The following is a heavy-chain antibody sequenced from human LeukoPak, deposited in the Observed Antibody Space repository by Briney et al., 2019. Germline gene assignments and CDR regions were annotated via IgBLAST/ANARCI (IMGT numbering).Heavy chain of an antibody. V-gene: IGHV1-69*13. CDR2: IIPIFGTA. J-gene: IGHJ5*02. CDR1: GGTFSSYA. CDR3: ARGGNYYDSSGYYYELGWFDP. Sequence: ASVKVSCKASGGTFSSYAISWVRQAPGQGLEWMGGIIPIFGTANYAQKFQGRVTITADESTSTAYMELSSLRSEDTAVYYCARGGNYYDSSGYYYELGWFDPWGQGSLVTVSS. D-gene: IGHD3-22*01.